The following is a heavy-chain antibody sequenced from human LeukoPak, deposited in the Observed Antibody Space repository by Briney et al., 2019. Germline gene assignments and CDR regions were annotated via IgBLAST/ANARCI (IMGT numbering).Heavy chain of an antibody. CDR2: IWYDGSNK. J-gene: IGHJ3*02. V-gene: IGHV3-33*01. D-gene: IGHD3-10*01. CDR1: GFTFSSYG. CDR3: ARDLPSAGAFDI. Sequence: GGSLRLSCAASGFTFSSYGMHWVRQAPGKGLEWVAVIWYDGSNKYYADSVKGRFTISRDSSKNTLYLQMNSLRAEDTAVYYCARDLPSAGAFDIWGQGQWSPSLQ.